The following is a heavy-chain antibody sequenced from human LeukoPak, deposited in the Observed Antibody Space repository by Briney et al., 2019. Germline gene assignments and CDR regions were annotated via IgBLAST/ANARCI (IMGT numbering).Heavy chain of an antibody. CDR2: INPNSGGT. D-gene: IGHD6-13*01. V-gene: IGHV1-2*02. J-gene: IGHJ4*02. Sequence: ASVKVSCKASGYTFTGYYMHWVRQAPGQGLEWMGWINPNSGGTNYAQKFQGRVTMTRDTSISTAYMELSRLRSDDTAMYYCARDLRTAAAGTRAGGYWGQGTLVTVSS. CDR1: GYTFTGYY. CDR3: ARDLRTAAAGTRAGGY.